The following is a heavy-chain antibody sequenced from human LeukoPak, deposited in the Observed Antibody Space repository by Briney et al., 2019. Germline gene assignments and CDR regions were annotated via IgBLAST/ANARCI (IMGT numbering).Heavy chain of an antibody. CDR3: ARGIVYYDSSGSTTAYYYYMDV. D-gene: IGHD3-22*01. J-gene: IGHJ6*03. Sequence: PSETLSLTCAVYGGSFSGYYWSWIRQPPGKGLEWIGEINHSGSTNYNPSLKSRVTISVDTSKNQFSLKLSSVTAADTAVYYCARGIVYYDSSGSTTAYYYYMDVWGKGTTVTISS. V-gene: IGHV4-34*01. CDR1: GGSFSGYY. CDR2: INHSGST.